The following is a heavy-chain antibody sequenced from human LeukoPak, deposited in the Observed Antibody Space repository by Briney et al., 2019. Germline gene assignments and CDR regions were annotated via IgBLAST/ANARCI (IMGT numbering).Heavy chain of an antibody. V-gene: IGHV3-30*02. D-gene: IGHD5-12*01. Sequence: GGSLRLSCEASGFVFENYYMHWVRQAPGKGLEWVAFIRFDGTNKYYADSVKGRFTISRDNSKNTLYLQMNSLRPEDTAVYYCAKDTVKVTTIRRVPHYMDVWGTGTTVTISS. CDR2: IRFDGTNK. CDR3: AKDTVKVTTIRRVPHYMDV. CDR1: GFVFENYY. J-gene: IGHJ6*03.